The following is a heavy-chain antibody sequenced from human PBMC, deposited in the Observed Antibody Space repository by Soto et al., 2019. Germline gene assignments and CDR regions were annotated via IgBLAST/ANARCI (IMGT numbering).Heavy chain of an antibody. J-gene: IGHJ4*02. CDR3: ATSNSSGWYDEDYFDY. CDR2: INTNTGNP. V-gene: IGHV7-4-1*01. Sequence: GASVKVSCKASGYTFTSYAMNWVRQAPGQGLEWMGWINTNTGNPTYVQGFTGRFVFSLDTSVSTAYLQICSLKAEDTAVYYCATSNSSGWYDEDYFDYWGQGTLVTVSS. CDR1: GYTFTSYA. D-gene: IGHD6-19*01.